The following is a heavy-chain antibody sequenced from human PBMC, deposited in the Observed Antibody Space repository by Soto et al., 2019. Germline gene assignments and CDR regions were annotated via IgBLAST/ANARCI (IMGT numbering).Heavy chain of an antibody. D-gene: IGHD3-10*01. CDR2: INAGNGNT. Sequence: QVQLVQSGAEVKKPGASVKVSCKASGYTFTSYAMHWVRQAPGQRLEWMGWINAGNGNTKYSQKFQGRVTITRDTSASTAYMELSSLRSEDTAVYYCAREGRVNPYGSGRQNWFDPWGQGTLVTVSS. V-gene: IGHV1-3*01. J-gene: IGHJ5*02. CDR3: AREGRVNPYGSGRQNWFDP. CDR1: GYTFTSYA.